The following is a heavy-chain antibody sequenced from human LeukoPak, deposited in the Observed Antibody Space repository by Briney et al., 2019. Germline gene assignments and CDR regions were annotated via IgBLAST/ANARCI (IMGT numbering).Heavy chain of an antibody. V-gene: IGHV3-53*05. Sequence: GGSLRLSCAASGFTVSSNYMSWVRQAPGKGLEWVSVIYSGGSTYYADSVKGRFTISRDNSKNTLYLQMNSLRAEDTAVYYYAKDESHYYYDSSGYYLFDYWGQGTLVTVSS. CDR3: AKDESHYYYDSSGYYLFDY. CDR1: GFTVSSNY. D-gene: IGHD3-22*01. J-gene: IGHJ4*02. CDR2: IYSGGST.